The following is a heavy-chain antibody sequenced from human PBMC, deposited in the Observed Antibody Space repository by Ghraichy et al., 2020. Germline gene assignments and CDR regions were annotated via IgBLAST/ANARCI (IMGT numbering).Heavy chain of an antibody. Sequence: SETLSLTCTVSGGSISSGSHYWGWIRQSLGKGLEWIGSLYPSGGIYYNPSLESRATISLDTSKNQFSLNLSSVTAADTAVYYCARRPELGRGYYYYGMDVWGQGTTVTVSS. CDR1: GGSISSGSHY. J-gene: IGHJ6*02. CDR3: ARRPELGRGYYYYGMDV. CDR2: LYPSGGI. V-gene: IGHV4-39*01. D-gene: IGHD7-27*01.